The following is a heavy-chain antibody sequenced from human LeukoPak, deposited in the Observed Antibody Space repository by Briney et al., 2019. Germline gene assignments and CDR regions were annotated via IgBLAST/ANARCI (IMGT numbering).Heavy chain of an antibody. Sequence: GGSLRLSCSVSGFTFSSYWMNWVRQAPGKGLEWVASIKYDGGEKSYVDSVRDRFTISRDNTKNSLNLQMSSLRGEDTAVYYCARDGTAAGLYFDLWGRGTLVTVSS. J-gene: IGHJ4*01. CDR1: GFTFSSYW. CDR2: IKYDGGEK. CDR3: ARDGTAAGLYFDL. D-gene: IGHD6-13*01. V-gene: IGHV3-7*01.